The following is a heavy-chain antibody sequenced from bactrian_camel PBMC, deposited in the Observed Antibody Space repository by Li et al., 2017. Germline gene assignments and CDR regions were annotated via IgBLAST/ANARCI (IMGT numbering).Heavy chain of an antibody. D-gene: IGHD2*01. V-gene: IGHV3S53*01. CDR3: LRASYVVVTVTAFRY. CDR2: IGSDRTT. Sequence: HVQLVESGGGSVQAGGSLRLSCAASGDIYSNYCMGWFRQSPGKEREGVAAIGSDRTTAYTDSVKGRFTVSRDNAKRTLHLQMNSLKPEDTAVYYCLRASYVVVTVTAFRYWGQGTQVTVS. J-gene: IGHJ4*01. CDR1: GDIYSNYC.